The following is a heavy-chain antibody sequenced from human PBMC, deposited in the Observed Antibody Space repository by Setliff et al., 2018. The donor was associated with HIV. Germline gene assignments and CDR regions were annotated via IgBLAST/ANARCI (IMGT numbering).Heavy chain of an antibody. J-gene: IGHJ3*02. CDR1: SGSISSSIFY. D-gene: IGHD5-18*01. Sequence: SETLSLTCTVSSGSISSSIFYWGWIRQPPGKGLEWIGSIYYSGSTYYNPSLKSRVTISLDTSKNRFSLKLSSATAADTAVYYCARGDGYSYGLMSAFDIWGQGTMVTVSS. CDR3: ARGDGYSYGLMSAFDI. CDR2: IYYSGST. V-gene: IGHV4-39*07.